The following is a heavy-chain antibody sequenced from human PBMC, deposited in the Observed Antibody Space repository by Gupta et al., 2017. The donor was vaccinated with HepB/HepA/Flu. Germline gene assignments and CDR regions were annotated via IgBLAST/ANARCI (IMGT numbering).Heavy chain of an antibody. CDR2: INPDGSLR. Sequence: EVQLEESGGGLVQPGGSLRLSCAASGFSVSNDWMNWVRQVSGKGLEWVANINPDGSLRRYVDAVKGRFIISRDNAKNSVYLQLNSLRVEDTAVYYCVRVDMSWAQGTLVTVSP. J-gene: IGHJ5*02. CDR3: VRVDMS. D-gene: IGHD2-2*03. CDR1: GFSVSNDW. V-gene: IGHV3-7*01.